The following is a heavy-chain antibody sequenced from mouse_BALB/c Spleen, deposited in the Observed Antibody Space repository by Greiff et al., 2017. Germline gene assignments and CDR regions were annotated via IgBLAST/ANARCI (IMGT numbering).Heavy chain of an antibody. D-gene: IGHD6-1*01. J-gene: IGHJ4*01. Sequence: EVQLQQSGPSLVKPSQTLSLTCSVTGDSITSGYWNWIRKFPGNKLEYMGYISYSGSTYYNPSLKSRISITRDTSKNQYYLQLNSVTTEDTATYYCARTGFLYYYAMDYWGQGTSVTVSS. V-gene: IGHV3-8*02. CDR3: ARTGFLYYYAMDY. CDR2: ISYSGST. CDR1: GDSITSGY.